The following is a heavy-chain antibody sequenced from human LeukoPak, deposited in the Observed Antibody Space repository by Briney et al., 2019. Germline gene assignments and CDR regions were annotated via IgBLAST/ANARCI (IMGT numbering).Heavy chain of an antibody. J-gene: IGHJ1*01. CDR1: GGSVREYY. V-gene: IGHV4-59*08. CDR3: AIGTDMQH. Sequence: PSETLSLTRTHAGGSVREYYWNWIRQPPGKGLEWIGYIHYRGSTTCNPSLKSRVTLSVDTSKNQFSLQLGTVTAAHTAMYYCAIGTDMQHCGQGTLVTVSS. CDR2: IHYRGST.